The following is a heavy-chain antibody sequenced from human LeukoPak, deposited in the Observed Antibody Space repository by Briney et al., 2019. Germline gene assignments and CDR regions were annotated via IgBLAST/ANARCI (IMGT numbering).Heavy chain of an antibody. J-gene: IGHJ3*02. CDR3: ATSFGTGGTHDAFDI. CDR1: GGTFSSYA. D-gene: IGHD1-14*01. Sequence: SVKVSCKASGGTFSSYAFSWVRQAPGQGLEWMGGIIPIFGTANYAQKFQGRVTITTDESTSTAYMELSSLRSEDTAVYYCATSFGTGGTHDAFDIWGQGTMVTVSS. V-gene: IGHV1-69*05. CDR2: IIPIFGTA.